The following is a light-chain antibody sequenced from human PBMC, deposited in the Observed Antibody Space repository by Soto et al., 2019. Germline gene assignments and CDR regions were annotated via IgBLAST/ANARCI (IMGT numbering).Light chain of an antibody. Sequence: QSVLTQPPSVSAAPGQKVTISCSGSSSNIGSNYVSWYQQLPRTAPKLLIYENNKRPSGIPDRFSASKSGTSATLGISGLQTGDEADYYCGTWDSSLSAAVFGGGTQLTVL. CDR2: ENN. CDR1: SSNIGSNY. V-gene: IGLV1-51*02. CDR3: GTWDSSLSAAV. J-gene: IGLJ7*01.